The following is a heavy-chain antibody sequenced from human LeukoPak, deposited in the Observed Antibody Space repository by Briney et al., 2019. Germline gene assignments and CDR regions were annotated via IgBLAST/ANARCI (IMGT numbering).Heavy chain of an antibody. V-gene: IGHV3-7*01. CDR3: GGGRGWLPDY. D-gene: IGHD5-12*01. J-gene: IGHJ4*02. CDR2: KKKDGSDT. Sequence: PGGSLRLPRAVSGLTFRTYWMHWVRQAPAKGLEWLAKKKKDGSDTYDVDSVKGRFTISRDNAKNAMYLQMNSRRDEDTGVYYSGGGRGWLPDYWGQGTLVTGSS. CDR1: GLTFRTYW.